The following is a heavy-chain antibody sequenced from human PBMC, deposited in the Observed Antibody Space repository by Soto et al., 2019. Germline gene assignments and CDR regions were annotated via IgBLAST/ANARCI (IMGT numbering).Heavy chain of an antibody. CDR3: ARALYYYASSGPTRGGMDV. V-gene: IGHV1-69*02. CDR1: GGTFSSYT. D-gene: IGHD3-22*01. CDR2: IIPILGIA. Sequence: QVQLVQSGAEVKKPGSSVKVSCKASGGTFSSYTISWVRQAPGQGLEWMGRIIPILGIANYAQKFQGRVTITADKSTSTAYMELSSLRSEDTAVYYCARALYYYASSGPTRGGMDVWGQGTTVTVSS. J-gene: IGHJ6*02.